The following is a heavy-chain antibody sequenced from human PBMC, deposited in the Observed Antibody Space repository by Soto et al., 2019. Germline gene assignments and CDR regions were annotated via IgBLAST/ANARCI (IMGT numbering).Heavy chain of an antibody. CDR3: ATVVQAATTLGWFDP. V-gene: IGHV1-24*01. CDR1: GYTLTELS. CDR2: FDPEDGES. J-gene: IGHJ5*02. Sequence: ASVKVSCKVSGYTLTELSMHWVRQAPGKGLEWMGGFDPEDGESIYAQKFQGRVTMTEDTSTDTAYMELSSLRSEDTAVYYCATVVQAATTLGWFDPWGQGTLGTVSS. D-gene: IGHD2-2*01.